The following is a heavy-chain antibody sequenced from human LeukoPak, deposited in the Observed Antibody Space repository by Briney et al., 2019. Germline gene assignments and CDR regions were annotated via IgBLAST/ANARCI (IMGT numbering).Heavy chain of an antibody. J-gene: IGHJ4*02. Sequence: SETVSLTCTVSGGSISTHYWSWVRQPPGKGLEWIGYVLDSERTKDNPSLKRRATLSADTSKNQLALRLTSLTAADSAVYYCATIKRGSIFGSFDFSGQGVLVSVSS. CDR3: ATIKRGSIFGSFDF. V-gene: IGHV4-59*11. D-gene: IGHD5-18*01. CDR1: GGSISTHY. CDR2: VLDSERT.